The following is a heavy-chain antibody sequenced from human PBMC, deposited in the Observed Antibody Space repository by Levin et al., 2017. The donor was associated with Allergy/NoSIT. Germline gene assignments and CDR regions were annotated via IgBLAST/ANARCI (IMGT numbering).Heavy chain of an antibody. CDR2: IKVDGSET. CDR1: GFTFSSFW. Sequence: GGSLRLSCAASGFTFSSFWMTWVRQAPGKGLEWVANIKVDGSETYYVDSVKGRFTISRDNAKNSVYLQMNSLRVDDTAVYYCAREEGWGYHDGMGVWGQGTTVTVSS. V-gene: IGHV3-7*01. D-gene: IGHD6-19*01. CDR3: AREEGWGYHDGMGV. J-gene: IGHJ6*02.